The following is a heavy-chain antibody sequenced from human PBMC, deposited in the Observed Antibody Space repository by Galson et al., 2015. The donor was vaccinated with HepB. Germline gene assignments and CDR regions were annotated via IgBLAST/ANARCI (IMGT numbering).Heavy chain of an antibody. CDR1: GYTFSTYS. Sequence: SVKVSCKASGYTFSTYSITWVRQAPGQGLEWMGWISPYNRHTDYAQKSQGRVTMTTDTSTSAAYMELRSLRSDDTAVYYCARGALVVVVGATLKNWFDPWGQGTLVTVSS. V-gene: IGHV1-18*01. J-gene: IGHJ5*02. D-gene: IGHD2-15*01. CDR3: ARGALVVVVGATLKNWFDP. CDR2: ISPYNRHT.